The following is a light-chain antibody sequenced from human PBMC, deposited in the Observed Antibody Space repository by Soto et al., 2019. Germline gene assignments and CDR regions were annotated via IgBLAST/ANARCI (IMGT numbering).Light chain of an antibody. V-gene: IGKV3-15*01. CDR2: GAS. CDR1: QSISSN. J-gene: IGKJ2*01. Sequence: EIVMTQSPATLSVSPGERATLSCRASQSISSNLAWYQQKPGQSPRLLIYGASTRATGIPGRFSGSGSGTEFTLTISSLQSEDFAVYYCQQYNNWPLAYTFGQGTKLEIK. CDR3: QQYNNWPLAYT.